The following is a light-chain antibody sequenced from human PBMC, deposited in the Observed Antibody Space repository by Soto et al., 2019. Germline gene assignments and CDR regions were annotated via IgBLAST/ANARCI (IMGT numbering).Light chain of an antibody. Sequence: DFQMTQSPSSLSASVGDRVSITCRASQSIGTSLNWYQQKPGKAPKLLIYSASTLQGGGPSRFSGSGSGTDFTLTISSLQPEDFATYYCQQGYTAPFTFGPWTKVDVK. CDR2: SAS. CDR1: QSIGTS. J-gene: IGKJ3*01. V-gene: IGKV1-39*01. CDR3: QQGYTAPFT.